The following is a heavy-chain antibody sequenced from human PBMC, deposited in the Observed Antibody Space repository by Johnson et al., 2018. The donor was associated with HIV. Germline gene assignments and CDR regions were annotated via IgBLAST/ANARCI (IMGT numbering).Heavy chain of an antibody. Sequence: VQLLESGGVVVQPGGSLRLSCAASGFTFDDYAMDWVRQAPGKGLEWVSGISWNSGSIGYADSVKGRFTISRDNAKNALYLQMKSLRAEDTALYYCASSVVAGLGDGFDIWGQVTMVTVSS. CDR1: GFTFDDYA. CDR3: ASSVVAGLGDGFDI. D-gene: IGHD6-19*01. J-gene: IGHJ3*02. V-gene: IGHV3-9*01. CDR2: ISWNSGSI.